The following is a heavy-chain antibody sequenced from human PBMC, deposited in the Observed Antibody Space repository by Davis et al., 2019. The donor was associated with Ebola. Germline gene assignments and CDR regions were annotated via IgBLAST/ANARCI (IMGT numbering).Heavy chain of an antibody. V-gene: IGHV5-51*01. J-gene: IGHJ3*02. Sequence: GESLKTSCQGSGYSFTSYWIGWVRQVPGKGLEWMWIIYPGDSDTRYSPSFQGQVTISADKSISTAYLQWSSLKASDTAMYYCARSGAPGYCSGGSCSSDPTQNAFDIWGQGTMVTVSS. CDR1: GYSFTSYW. D-gene: IGHD2-15*01. CDR3: ARSGAPGYCSGGSCSSDPTQNAFDI. CDR2: IYPGDSDT.